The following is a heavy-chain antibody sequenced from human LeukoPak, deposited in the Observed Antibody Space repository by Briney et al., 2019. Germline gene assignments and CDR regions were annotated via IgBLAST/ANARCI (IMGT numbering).Heavy chain of an antibody. CDR1: GGSISSYY. V-gene: IGHV4-4*07. Sequence: SETLSLTCTVSGGSISSYYWSWIRQPAGKGLEWIGRIYTSGSTNYNPSLKSRVTISVDKSKNQFSLKLSSVTAADTAVYYCARDIGYCSITSCYYYYYYMDVWGKGTTVTVSS. D-gene: IGHD2-2*01. CDR3: ARDIGYCSITSCYYYYYYMDV. CDR2: IYTSGST. J-gene: IGHJ6*03.